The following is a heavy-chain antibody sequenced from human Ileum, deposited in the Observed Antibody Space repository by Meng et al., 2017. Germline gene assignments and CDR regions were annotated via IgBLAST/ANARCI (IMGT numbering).Heavy chain of an antibody. CDR2: IYYSGST. Sequence: LRDSGPGLVKPSRTRALTCTVSGGSSVSGCYYWSRIRQHPGKGLEWIGYIYYSGSTYYNPSLKSRVTISVDTSKNQFSLKLSSVTAADTAVYYCAGTITMVRGVIMPFDYWGQGTLVTVSS. CDR3: AGTITMVRGVIMPFDY. D-gene: IGHD3-10*01. V-gene: IGHV4-31*03. J-gene: IGHJ4*02. CDR1: GGSSVSGCYY.